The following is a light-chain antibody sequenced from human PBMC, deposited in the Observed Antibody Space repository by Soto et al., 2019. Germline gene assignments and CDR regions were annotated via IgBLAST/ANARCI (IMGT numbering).Light chain of an antibody. J-gene: IGLJ3*02. Sequence: QSALTQPPSASGSPGQSVTISCTGTSSDVGSYKFVSWYQQHPGKAPKLMMYEVSKRPSGVPDRFSGSKSGNTASLTVSGLQAEDEADYFCSSYTSSSTWVSGGGTKLTVL. CDR2: EVS. CDR3: SSYTSSSTWV. V-gene: IGLV2-8*01. CDR1: SSDVGSYKF.